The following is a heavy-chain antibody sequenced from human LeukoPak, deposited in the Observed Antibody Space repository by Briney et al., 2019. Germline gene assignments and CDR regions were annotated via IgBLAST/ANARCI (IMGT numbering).Heavy chain of an antibody. Sequence: SVKVSCKASGGTFSSYAISWVRQAPGQGLEWMGGIIPIFGTANYAQKFQGRVTMTRDTSTSTVYMELSSLKSEDTAVYYCATFGWFGELPDYWGQGTLVTVSS. CDR3: ATFGWFGELPDY. CDR1: GGTFSSYA. V-gene: IGHV1-69*05. D-gene: IGHD3-10*01. CDR2: IIPIFGTA. J-gene: IGHJ4*02.